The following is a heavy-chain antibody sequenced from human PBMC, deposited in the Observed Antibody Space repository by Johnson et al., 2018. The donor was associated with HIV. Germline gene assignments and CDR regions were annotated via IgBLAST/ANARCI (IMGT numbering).Heavy chain of an antibody. D-gene: IGHD3-9*01. CDR2: ISYDGSNN. J-gene: IGHJ3*02. V-gene: IGHV3-30-3*01. CDR3: ARDPDWSAFDI. Sequence: QVQLVESGGGLVQPGGSLRLSCAASGFTFSSYAMHWVRQAPGKGLEWVAVISYDGSNNYYAYSVKGRFTISRDNAKNSLYLQMNSLRAEDTAVYYCARDPDWSAFDIWGQGTMVTVSS. CDR1: GFTFSSYA.